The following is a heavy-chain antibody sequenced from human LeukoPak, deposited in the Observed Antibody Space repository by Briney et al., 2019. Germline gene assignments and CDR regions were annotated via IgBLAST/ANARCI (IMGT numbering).Heavy chain of an antibody. V-gene: IGHV4-59*01. D-gene: IGHD2-21*02. CDR2: IYYSGST. Sequence: SETLSLTCTVSGGSISSYYWSWIRQPAGKGLEWIGYIYYSGSTNYNPSPKSRVTISVDTSKNQFSLKLSSVTAADTAVYYCARVGGEYCGGDCSIAAFDIWGQGTMVTVSS. J-gene: IGHJ3*02. CDR3: ARVGGEYCGGDCSIAAFDI. CDR1: GGSISSYY.